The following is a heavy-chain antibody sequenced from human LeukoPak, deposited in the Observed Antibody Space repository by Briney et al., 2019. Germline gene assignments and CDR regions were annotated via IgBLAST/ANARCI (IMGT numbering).Heavy chain of an antibody. CDR3: ARDQGALDI. CDR1: GFTFSHYW. J-gene: IGHJ3*02. CDR2: IKQDGSEK. Sequence: GGSLRLSCAASGFTFSHYWMSWVRQAPGKGLEWLANIKQDGSEKYYVDSVKGRFTISRDNAKNSLYLQMNSQRAEDTAIYSCARDQGALDIWGQGTMVTVSS. V-gene: IGHV3-7*01.